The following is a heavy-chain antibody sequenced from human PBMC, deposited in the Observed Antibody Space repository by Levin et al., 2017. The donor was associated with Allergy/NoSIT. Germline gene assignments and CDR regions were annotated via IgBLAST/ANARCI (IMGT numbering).Heavy chain of an antibody. D-gene: IGHD2-2*02. CDR2: IYHTGST. J-gene: IGHJ2*01. Sequence: PGGSLRLSCAVSASSISSTFYWAWIRQPPGKGLEWIGTIYHTGSTYYNPSLKSRVTVSVDTSKNQFYLKLSSVTAADTAVYYCARVDPCSGPTCYTDWFFDLWGRGTLVTVSS. CDR3: ARVDPCSGPTCYTDWFFDL. V-gene: IGHV4-38-2*01. CDR1: ASSISSTFY.